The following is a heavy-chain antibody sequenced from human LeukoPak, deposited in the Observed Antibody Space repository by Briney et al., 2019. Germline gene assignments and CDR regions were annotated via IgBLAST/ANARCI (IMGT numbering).Heavy chain of an antibody. Sequence: GGSLRLSCAASGFTFSTNAMSWVRQAPGKGLEWVSGISGSGGSTYYADSVKGRFTISRDNSKNTLYLQMNSLRVEDTAVYYCAKKYYYDSSGYYFQHWGQGTLVTVSS. CDR3: AKKYYYDSSGYYFQH. CDR2: ISGSGGST. CDR1: GFTFSTNA. V-gene: IGHV3-23*01. D-gene: IGHD3-22*01. J-gene: IGHJ1*01.